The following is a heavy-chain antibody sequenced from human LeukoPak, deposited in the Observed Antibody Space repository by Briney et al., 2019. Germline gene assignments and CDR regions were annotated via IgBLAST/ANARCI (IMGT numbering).Heavy chain of an antibody. J-gene: IGHJ4*02. V-gene: IGHV4-59*08. CDR1: GGSISSYY. CDR3: AGHGSSSYGYFDY. CDR2: IYYSGST. D-gene: IGHD5-18*01. Sequence: SETLSLTCTVSGGSISSYYWSWIRQPPGKGLEWIGYIYYSGSTNYNPSLKSRVTISVDTSKNQFSLKLSSVTAADTAVYYCAGHGSSSYGYFDYWGQGTLVTVSS.